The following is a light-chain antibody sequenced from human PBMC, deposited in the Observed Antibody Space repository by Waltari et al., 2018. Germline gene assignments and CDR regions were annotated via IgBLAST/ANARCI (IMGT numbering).Light chain of an antibody. V-gene: IGKV4-1*01. CDR2: WAS. Sequence: DIVMTQSPDSLAVSLGERATINCKSSQSVLYSSNNKNYLAWYPQKPGQPPKLLIYWASTRESGVPDRFSGSGSGTDFTLTISSLQAEDVAVYYCQQYDNTPYTFGQGTKLEIK. J-gene: IGKJ2*01. CDR1: QSVLYSSNNKNY. CDR3: QQYDNTPYT.